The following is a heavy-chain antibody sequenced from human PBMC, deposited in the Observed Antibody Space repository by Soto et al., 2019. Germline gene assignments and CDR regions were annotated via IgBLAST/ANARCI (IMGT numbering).Heavy chain of an antibody. V-gene: IGHV4-61*01. CDR3: ARDMYYYDSSGYYEGLYYHYGMDV. CDR1: GGSVSSGSYY. CDR2: IYYSGST. J-gene: IGHJ6*02. D-gene: IGHD3-22*01. Sequence: PSETLSLTCTVSGGSVSSGSYYWSWIRQPPGKGLEWIGYIYYSGSTNYNPSLKSRVTISVDTSKNQFSLKLSSVTAADTAVYYCARDMYYYDSSGYYEGLYYHYGMDVWRQGTTVTVSS.